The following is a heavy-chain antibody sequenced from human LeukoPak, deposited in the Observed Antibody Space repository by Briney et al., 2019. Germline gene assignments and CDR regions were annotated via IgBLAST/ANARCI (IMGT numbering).Heavy chain of an antibody. V-gene: IGHV3-64*01. CDR3: ARSGGWTPTVYYFDF. CDR1: GFTFCSYA. D-gene: IGHD1-26*01. CDR2: ISSNGGST. Sequence: GGSLRLSCVASGFTFCSYAMHWVRQAPGKGVEYVSAISSNGGSTYFANSVKGRFTISRDNSKNTLYLQMGSLRADDTAVYYCARSGGWTPTVYYFDFWGQGTLVSVSS. J-gene: IGHJ4*02.